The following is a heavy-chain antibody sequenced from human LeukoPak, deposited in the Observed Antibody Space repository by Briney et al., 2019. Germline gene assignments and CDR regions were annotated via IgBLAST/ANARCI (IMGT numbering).Heavy chain of an antibody. Sequence: PSQTLSLTCTVSGGSISSGGYYWSWIRQHPGKGLEWIGYIYYSGSTYYNPSLKSRVTISVDTSKNQFSLKLSSVTAADTAVYYCARMGLLRFLEWLSRWYVFDYWGQGTLVTVSS. CDR2: IYYSGST. J-gene: IGHJ4*02. CDR1: GGSISSGGYY. V-gene: IGHV4-31*03. CDR3: ARMGLLRFLEWLSRWYVFDY. D-gene: IGHD3-3*01.